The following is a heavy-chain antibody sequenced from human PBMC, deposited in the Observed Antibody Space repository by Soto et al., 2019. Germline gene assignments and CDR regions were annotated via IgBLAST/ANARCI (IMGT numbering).Heavy chain of an antibody. D-gene: IGHD6-13*01. CDR3: ARDLAAAAY. V-gene: IGHV1-46*03. CDR2: INPLPTSGST. CDR1: VYIFTNYY. Sequence: QVQLVQSGAEVKKPGASVKVSCKASVYIFTNYYIHWVRQAPGQGLEWMAIINPLPTSGSTNYAQKFQGRVTVNRDTSTSTVYLELSSLRSDDTAVYYCARDLAAAAYWGQGTLVTVSS. J-gene: IGHJ4*02.